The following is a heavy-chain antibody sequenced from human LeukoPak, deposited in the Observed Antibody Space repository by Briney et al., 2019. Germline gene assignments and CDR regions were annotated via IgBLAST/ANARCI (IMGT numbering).Heavy chain of an antibody. CDR1: GFTFDEYG. D-gene: IGHD6-19*01. J-gene: IGHJ5*02. CDR2: ISLNGGSR. Sequence: PGGSLRLSCASSGFTFDEYGMSWVRQAPGKGLEWVSGISLNGGSRGYADSVEGRFTISRDNAKNSLSLQMNSLRAEDTAVYYCAREQQWLPSWFDPWGQGTLVTVSS. V-gene: IGHV3-20*04. CDR3: AREQQWLPSWFDP.